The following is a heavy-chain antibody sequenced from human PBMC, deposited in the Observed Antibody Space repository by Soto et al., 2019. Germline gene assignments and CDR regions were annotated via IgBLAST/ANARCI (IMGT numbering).Heavy chain of an antibody. CDR3: ARLVKTRRGREYYGQGLITLPYAFAI. J-gene: IGHJ3*02. D-gene: IGHD2-21*01. CDR2: NYYSGST. V-gene: IGHV4-39*01. CDR1: GGSISSSSYY. Sequence: PSETLSLTCTVSGGSISSSSYYWGWIRQPPGKGLEWIGSNYYSGSTYYNPSLKSRVTTSAATSKNQFSLKLRSVTAADTAVYCCARLVKTRRGREYYGQGLITLPYAFAIWGQGTLVTVSS.